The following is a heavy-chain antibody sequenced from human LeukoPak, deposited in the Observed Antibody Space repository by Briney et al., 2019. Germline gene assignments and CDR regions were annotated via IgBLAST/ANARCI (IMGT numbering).Heavy chain of an antibody. D-gene: IGHD6-6*01. Sequence: AAPVKVSCKASGYTFTGYYMHWVRQAPGQGLEWMGWINPNSGGTNYAQKFQGRVTMARDTSISTAYMELSRLRSDDTAVYYCARSRIAARGAFDIWGQGTMVTVSS. CDR1: GYTFTGYY. CDR2: INPNSGGT. J-gene: IGHJ3*02. CDR3: ARSRIAARGAFDI. V-gene: IGHV1-2*02.